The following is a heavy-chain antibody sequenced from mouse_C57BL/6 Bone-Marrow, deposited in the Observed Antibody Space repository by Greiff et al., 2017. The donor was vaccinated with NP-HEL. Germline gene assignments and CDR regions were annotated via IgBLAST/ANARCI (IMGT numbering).Heavy chain of an antibody. J-gene: IGHJ3*01. CDR1: GYTFTDYN. CDR2: INPNNGGT. D-gene: IGHD3-2*02. V-gene: IGHV1-18*01. Sequence: EVQLKESGPELVKPGASVKIPCKASGYTFTDYNMDWVKQSHGKSLEWIGDINPNNGGTIYNQKFKGKATLTVDKSSSTAYMELRSLTSEDTAVYYCARRGAQGFWFAYWGQGTLVTVSA. CDR3: ARRGAQGFWFAY.